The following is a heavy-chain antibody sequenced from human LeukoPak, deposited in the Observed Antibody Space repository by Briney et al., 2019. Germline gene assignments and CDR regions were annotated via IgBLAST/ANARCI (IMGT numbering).Heavy chain of an antibody. CDR2: ISSSGSTI. V-gene: IGHV3-48*03. CDR3: ARGAVWYYYDSSGYDHLDY. Sequence: PGGSLRLSCAASGFTFSSCEMNWVRQAPGKGLEWVSYISSSGSTIYYADSVKGRFTISRDNAKNSLYLQMNSLRAEDTAVYYCARGAVWYYYDSSGYDHLDYWGQGTLVTVSS. CDR1: GFTFSSCE. J-gene: IGHJ4*02. D-gene: IGHD3-22*01.